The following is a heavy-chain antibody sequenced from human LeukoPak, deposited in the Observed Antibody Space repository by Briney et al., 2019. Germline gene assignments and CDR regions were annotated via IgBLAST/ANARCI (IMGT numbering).Heavy chain of an antibody. CDR3: ARGNFAEYNKIYYYYMDV. D-gene: IGHD2/OR15-2a*01. CDR2: FIPDFGVA. V-gene: IGHV1-69*13. J-gene: IGHJ6*03. Sequence: SVKVSCKASGGTFNTYGVSWVRQARGHGLEWMGGFIPDFGVANSAQKFQARVTLSADESTNTAYMELRSLRSDDTAVYYCARGNFAEYNKIYYYYMDVWGKGTTVTISS. CDR1: GGTFNTYG.